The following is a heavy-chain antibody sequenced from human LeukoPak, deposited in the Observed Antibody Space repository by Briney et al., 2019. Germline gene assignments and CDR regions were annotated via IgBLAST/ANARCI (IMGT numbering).Heavy chain of an antibody. J-gene: IGHJ4*03. CDR2: IYPGDSDT. Sequence: GESLKISCKGSGYSFTSYWIGWVRQMPGKGLEWMGIIYPGDSDTRYSPSFQGQVTISVDKSISTAYLQWSSLKASDTAMYYCPRPGGAASPLRYQYHAFDHWGQGTEVIVSS. D-gene: IGHD3-16*02. V-gene: IGHV5-51*01. CDR1: GYSFTSYW. CDR3: PRPGGAASPLRYQYHAFDH.